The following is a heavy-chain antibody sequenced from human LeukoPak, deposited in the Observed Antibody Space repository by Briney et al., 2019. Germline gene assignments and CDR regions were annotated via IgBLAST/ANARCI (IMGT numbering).Heavy chain of an antibody. Sequence: SETLSLTCAVYGGSFSGYYWSWIRQPPGKGLEWIGVINHSGSTNYNPSLKSRVTISVDTSKNQFSLKLSSVTAADTAVYYCASLGYCSSTSCYDHGMDVWGKGTTVTVSP. CDR1: GGSFSGYY. J-gene: IGHJ6*04. V-gene: IGHV4-34*01. D-gene: IGHD2-2*01. CDR2: INHSGST. CDR3: ASLGYCSSTSCYDHGMDV.